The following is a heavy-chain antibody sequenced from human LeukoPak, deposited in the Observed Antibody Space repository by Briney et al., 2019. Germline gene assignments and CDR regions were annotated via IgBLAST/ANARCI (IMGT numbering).Heavy chain of an antibody. V-gene: IGHV4-39*01. Sequence: SETLSLTCTVSGGSISSSSYYWGWIRQPPGKGLEWIGSIYYSWSTYYNPSLKSRVTISVDTSKNQFSLKLSSVTAADTAVYYCASLPLRFLEWLYAFDIWGQGTMVTVSS. CDR3: ASLPLRFLEWLYAFDI. J-gene: IGHJ3*02. D-gene: IGHD3-3*01. CDR2: IYYSWST. CDR1: GGSISSSSYY.